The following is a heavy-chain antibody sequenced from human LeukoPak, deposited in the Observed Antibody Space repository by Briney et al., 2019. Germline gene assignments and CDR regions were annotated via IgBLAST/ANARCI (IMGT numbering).Heavy chain of an antibody. J-gene: IGHJ4*02. V-gene: IGHV3-11*04. CDR3: ARPMQWLVQPDY. CDR1: GFTFSDYY. D-gene: IGHD6-19*01. Sequence: PGGSLRLSCAASGFTFSDYYMSWIRQAPGKGLEWVSYISSSGSTIYYADSVRGRFTISRDNAKNSLYLQMNSLRAEDTAVYYCARPMQWLVQPDYWGQGTLVTVSS. CDR2: ISSSGSTI.